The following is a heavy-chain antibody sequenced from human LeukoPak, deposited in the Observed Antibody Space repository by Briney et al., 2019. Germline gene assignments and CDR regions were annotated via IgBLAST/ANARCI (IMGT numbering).Heavy chain of an antibody. CDR1: GGSISSYY. CDR2: IYYSGST. J-gene: IGHJ3*02. Sequence: SETLSLTCTVSGGSISSYYWGWIRQPPGKGLEWLGSIYYSGSTYYNPSLKSRVTISVDTSKNQFSLKLSSVTAADTAVYSCARSRGIQGKVNVFDTWGQGTMVTVSS. V-gene: IGHV4-39*01. CDR3: ARSRGIQGKVNVFDT. D-gene: IGHD2-8*01.